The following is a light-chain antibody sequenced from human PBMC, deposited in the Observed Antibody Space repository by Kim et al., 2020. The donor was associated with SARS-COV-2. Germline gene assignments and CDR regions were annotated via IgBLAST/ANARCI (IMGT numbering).Light chain of an antibody. J-gene: IGKJ4*01. CDR3: QQYGSSPPALT. Sequence: GERATLSCRASQCVSNSYLAWYQQNPGQAPRLLIDGASSRATGIPDRFSGSGSGTDFTLTISRLEPEDFAVYYCQQYGSSPPALTFGGGTKVDIK. V-gene: IGKV3-20*01. CDR2: GAS. CDR1: QCVSNSY.